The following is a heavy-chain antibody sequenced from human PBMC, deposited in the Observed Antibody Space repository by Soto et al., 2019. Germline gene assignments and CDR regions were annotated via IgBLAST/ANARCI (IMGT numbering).Heavy chain of an antibody. CDR3: AKELHYRLPHY. V-gene: IGHV3-23*01. D-gene: IGHD1-26*01. CDR1: VFTVSRYA. J-gene: IGHJ4*02. Sequence: PAGSVRLSCAASVFTVSRYALTGFRQAPGKGLEWVSSISDSGSSTYYADSVKGRFTISRDNSKSTLYLQMNSLRAEDMAVYYCAKELHYRLPHYWGQGILVTVSS. CDR2: ISDSGSST.